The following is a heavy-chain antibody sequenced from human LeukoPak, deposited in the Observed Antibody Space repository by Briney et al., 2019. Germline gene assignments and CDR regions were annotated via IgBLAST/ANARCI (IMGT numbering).Heavy chain of an antibody. J-gene: IGHJ4*02. CDR2: INLDGTEE. CDR3: ASGRHDFLH. Sequence: GGPLRLSCAAFGFVFSTYWMTWVRQAPGKGLEWVANINLDGTEEHYVDSSLKGRFTISRDNAKNSLYLQMTSLRVEDTAVYYCASGRHDFLHWGQGTLVTVSS. CDR1: GFVFSTYW. D-gene: IGHD3/OR15-3a*01. V-gene: IGHV3-7*01.